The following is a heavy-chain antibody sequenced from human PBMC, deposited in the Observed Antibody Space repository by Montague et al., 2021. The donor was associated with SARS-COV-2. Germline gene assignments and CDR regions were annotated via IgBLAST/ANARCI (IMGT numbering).Heavy chain of an antibody. J-gene: IGHJ3*02. CDR3: ARTPYYDDSSGYYYGAFDI. Sequence: PALVKPTQTLTLTCTFSGFSLSTSGMCVSWIRQPPGKALEWLARIDWDDDKYYSTSLKTRLTISKDTSNNQVVLTMTSMDPVDTATYYCARTPYYDDSSGYYYGAFDIWGQGTMVTVSS. D-gene: IGHD3-22*01. V-gene: IGHV2-70*11. CDR1: GFSLSTSGMC. CDR2: IDWDDDK.